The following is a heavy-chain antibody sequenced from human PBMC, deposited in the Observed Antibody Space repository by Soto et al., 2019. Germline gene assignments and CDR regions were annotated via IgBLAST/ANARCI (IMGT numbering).Heavy chain of an antibody. CDR1: GYGFTSYW. D-gene: IGHD1-26*01. CDR3: ARHLGGSYFTY. CDR2: IDPSDSYT. V-gene: IGHV5-10-1*01. Sequence: PXDSLTISCKGSGYGFTSYWISLVRQMPGKGLEWMGRIDPSDSYTNYSPSFQGHVTISADKSISTAYLQWSSLKASDTAMYYCARHLGGSYFTYWGQGTLVTVSS. J-gene: IGHJ4*02.